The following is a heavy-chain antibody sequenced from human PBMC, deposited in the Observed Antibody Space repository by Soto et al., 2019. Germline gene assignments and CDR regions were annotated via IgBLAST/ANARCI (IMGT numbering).Heavy chain of an antibody. CDR1: GYRFTTYA. J-gene: IGHJ6*02. Sequence: GASVKVSCKPSGYRFTTYAIHWVRQAPGQRLEWMGWINTGNGDTKYSQTLQDRITITRDTSAGTAYMELSSLRSEDTAVYYCARGEFSSSTYQYHYYGLDVWGQGTTVTVSS. CDR2: INTGNGDT. D-gene: IGHD6-6*01. CDR3: ARGEFSSSTYQYHYYGLDV. V-gene: IGHV1-3*04.